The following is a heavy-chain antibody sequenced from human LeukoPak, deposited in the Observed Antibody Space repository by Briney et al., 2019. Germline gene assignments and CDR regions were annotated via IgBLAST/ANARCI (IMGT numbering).Heavy chain of an antibody. CDR3: ARQVVAVAGTGYFDY. CDR2: IYYSGST. D-gene: IGHD6-19*01. V-gene: IGHV4-39*01. Sequence: NTSETLSLTCTVSGGFIRSSSYYWGWIRQPPGKGLEWIGSIYYSGSTYYNASLKSRGTISVDTSKNQFSLKLNSVTAADTAVYFCARQVVAVAGTGYFDYWGQGTLVTVSS. CDR1: GGFIRSSSYY. J-gene: IGHJ4*02.